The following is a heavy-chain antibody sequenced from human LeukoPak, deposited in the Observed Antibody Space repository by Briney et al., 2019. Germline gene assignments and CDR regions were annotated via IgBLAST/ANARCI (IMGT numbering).Heavy chain of an antibody. D-gene: IGHD3-22*01. V-gene: IGHV3-21*01. J-gene: IGHJ4*02. CDR2: ISSSSSYI. CDR1: GFTFSSYS. Sequence: PGGSLRLSCAASGFTFSSYSMNWVRQAPGKGLEWVSSISSSSSYIYYADSVKGRFTISRENATNSLYLQMNSLRAEDTAVYYCARDGCYDSSGDYWGQGTLVTVSS. CDR3: ARDGCYDSSGDY.